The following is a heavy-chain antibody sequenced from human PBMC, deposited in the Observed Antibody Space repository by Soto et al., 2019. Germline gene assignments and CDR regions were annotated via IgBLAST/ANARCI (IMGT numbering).Heavy chain of an antibody. V-gene: IGHV1-46*01. D-gene: IGHD1-26*01. CDR3: ARGEAHNWFDP. J-gene: IGHJ5*02. Sequence: GASVKVSCKASGYTFTSYYMHWVRQAPGQGLEWMGIINPSGGSTSYAQKFQGRVTITADESTSTAYMELSSLRSEDTAVYYCARGEAHNWFDPWGQGTLVTVSS. CDR2: INPSGGST. CDR1: GYTFTSYY.